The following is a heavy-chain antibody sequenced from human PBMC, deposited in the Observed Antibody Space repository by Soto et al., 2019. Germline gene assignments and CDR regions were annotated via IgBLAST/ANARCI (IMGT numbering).Heavy chain of an antibody. CDR1: GFTFSSYA. CDR2: ISYDGSNK. D-gene: IGHD6-13*01. V-gene: IGHV3-30-3*01. Sequence: PGGSLRLSCAASGFTFSSYAMHWVRQAPGKGLEWVAVISYDGSNKYYADSVKGRFTISRDNSKNTLYLQMNSLRAEDTAVYYCARDGERRVGSSWYPAFDIWGQGTMVTVSS. CDR3: ARDGERRVGSSWYPAFDI. J-gene: IGHJ3*02.